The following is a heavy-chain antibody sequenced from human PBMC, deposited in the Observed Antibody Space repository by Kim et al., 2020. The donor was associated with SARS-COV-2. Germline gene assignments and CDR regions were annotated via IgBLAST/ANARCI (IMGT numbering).Heavy chain of an antibody. J-gene: IGHJ4*01. CDR3: ARDRGGMVRGVIMYYF. CDR2: IYYSGST. V-gene: IGHV4-61*01. CDR1: GGSVSSGSYY. Sequence: SETLSLTCTVSGGSVSSGSYYWSWIRQPPGKGLEWIGYIYYSGSTNYNPSLKSRVTISVDTSKNQFSLKLSSVTAADTAVYYCARDRGGMVRGVIMYYF. D-gene: IGHD3-10*01.